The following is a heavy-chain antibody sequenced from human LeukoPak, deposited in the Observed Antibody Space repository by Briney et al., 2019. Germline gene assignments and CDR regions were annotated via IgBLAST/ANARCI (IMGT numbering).Heavy chain of an antibody. CDR2: IKQDGSEK. CDR1: GFTFSSYW. V-gene: IGHV3-7*01. CDR3: ARAYYDFWSGYWSFDY. D-gene: IGHD3-3*01. Sequence: PGGSLRLSCAASGFTFSSYWMSLVRQAPGKGLEWVANIKQDGSEKYYVDSVKGRFTISRGNAKNSLYLQMNSLRAEDTAVYYCARAYYDFWSGYWSFDYWGQGTLVTVSS. J-gene: IGHJ4*02.